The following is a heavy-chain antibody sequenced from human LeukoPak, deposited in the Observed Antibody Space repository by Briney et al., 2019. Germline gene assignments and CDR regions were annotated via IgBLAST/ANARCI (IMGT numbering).Heavy chain of an antibody. CDR1: GGSISRYY. CDR3: AKDLHYYVAMDV. Sequence: SETLSLTCTVSGGSISRYYWSWIRQPAGKGLEWIGRIYTSGSTNYNPPLKSRVTMSVDTSKNQFSLKLSSVTAADTALYYCAKDLHYYVAMDVWGQGTAVTVSS. D-gene: IGHD3-10*02. CDR2: IYTSGST. J-gene: IGHJ6*02. V-gene: IGHV4-4*07.